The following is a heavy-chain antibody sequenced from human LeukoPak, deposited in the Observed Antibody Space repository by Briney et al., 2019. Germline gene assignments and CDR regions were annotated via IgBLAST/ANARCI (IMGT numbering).Heavy chain of an antibody. CDR2: ISSSGSTI. CDR1: GFTFSSYE. D-gene: IGHD3-10*01. CDR3: ARDLISMVRGVGYDY. J-gene: IGHJ4*02. V-gene: IGHV3-48*03. Sequence: PGGSLRLSCAASGFTFSSYEMNWVRQAPGKGLEWVSYISSSGSTIYYADSVKGRFTISRDNAKNSLYLQMNSLRAEDTAVYYCARDLISMVRGVGYDYWGQGTLVTVSS.